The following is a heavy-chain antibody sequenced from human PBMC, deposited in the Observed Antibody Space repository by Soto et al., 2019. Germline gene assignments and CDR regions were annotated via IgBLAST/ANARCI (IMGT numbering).Heavy chain of an antibody. V-gene: IGHV1-18*01. CDR3: ARVWYYYDSSGTRTTDY. CDR2: ISAYNGNT. CDR1: GYTFTSYG. J-gene: IGHJ4*02. D-gene: IGHD3-22*01. Sequence: GASVKVSCKASGYTFTSYGISWVLQAPGQGLEWMGWISAYNGNTNYAQKLQGRVTMTTDTSTSTAYMELRSLRSDDTAVYYCARVWYYYDSSGTRTTDYWGQGTLVTVSS.